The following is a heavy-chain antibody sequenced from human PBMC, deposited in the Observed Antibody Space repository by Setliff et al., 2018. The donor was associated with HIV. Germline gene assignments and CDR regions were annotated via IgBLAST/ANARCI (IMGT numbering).Heavy chain of an antibody. D-gene: IGHD6-19*01. Sequence: PSETLSLTCTVSGGSISSSSYYWGWIRQPPGKGLEWIGNIYYSGSTYYNPSLKSRVTISVDTSKNHFSRKLSSVTAADTAVYYCARGRTQWPNYNDFDPWGLGTLVTVSS. CDR1: GGSISSSSYY. J-gene: IGHJ5*02. CDR3: ARGRTQWPNYNDFDP. CDR2: IYYSGST. V-gene: IGHV4-39*07.